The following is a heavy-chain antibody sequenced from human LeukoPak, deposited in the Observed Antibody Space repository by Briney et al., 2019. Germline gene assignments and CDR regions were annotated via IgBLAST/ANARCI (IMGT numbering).Heavy chain of an antibody. Sequence: SVKVSCKASGGTFSSYAISWVRQAPGQGLEWMGRIIPILGIANYAQKFQGRVTITADKSTSTAYMELSSLRSEDTAVYYCARGLYYYDSSGYYYYYGMDVWGQGTTVTVSS. CDR2: IIPILGIA. CDR3: ARGLYYYDSSGYYYYYGMDV. CDR1: GGTFSSYA. V-gene: IGHV1-69*04. D-gene: IGHD3-22*01. J-gene: IGHJ6*02.